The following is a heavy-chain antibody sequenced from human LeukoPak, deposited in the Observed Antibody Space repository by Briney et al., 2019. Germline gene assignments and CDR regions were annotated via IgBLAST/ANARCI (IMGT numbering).Heavy chain of an antibody. CDR1: GFTFTSYS. J-gene: IGHJ4*02. CDR2: ITSYSSTT. Sequence: GGSLRLSCAASGFTFTSYSMNWFRQAPGKGLEWFSYITSYSSTTYYADSVKGRFTISRDNAKNSLYLQMNSLRAEDTAVYYCARDSFYGALFDYWGQGTLVTVSS. D-gene: IGHD1-26*01. CDR3: ARDSFYGALFDY. V-gene: IGHV3-48*01.